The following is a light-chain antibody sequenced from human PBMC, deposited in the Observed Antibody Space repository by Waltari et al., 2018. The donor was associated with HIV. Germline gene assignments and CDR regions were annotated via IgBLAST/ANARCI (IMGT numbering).Light chain of an antibody. V-gene: IGKV3-15*01. J-gene: IGKJ3*01. CDR2: GAS. CDR1: QSINNN. CDR3: QQYNNWPGIT. Sequence: EIVMTQSPATLSVSPGERATLSCRASQSINNNLAWYQQKPGQAPRLLIYGASTGATGIPARFSGSGSGTEFTLTISSLQSEDFAVYYCQQYNNWPGITFGPETKVDIK.